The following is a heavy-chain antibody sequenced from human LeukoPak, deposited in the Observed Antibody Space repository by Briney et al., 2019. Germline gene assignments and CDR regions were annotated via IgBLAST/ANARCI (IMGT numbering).Heavy chain of an antibody. Sequence: GGSLRLSCAASGFTFSSYAMHWVRQAPGKGLEWVAVISYDGSNKYYADAVKGRFTISRDNYKNTLYLQMNSLRADDTAVYYCARDTNNQLGLVYWGQGTLVTVSS. J-gene: IGHJ4*02. CDR1: GFTFSSYA. CDR2: ISYDGSNK. V-gene: IGHV3-30*01. D-gene: IGHD1/OR15-1a*01. CDR3: ARDTNNQLGLVY.